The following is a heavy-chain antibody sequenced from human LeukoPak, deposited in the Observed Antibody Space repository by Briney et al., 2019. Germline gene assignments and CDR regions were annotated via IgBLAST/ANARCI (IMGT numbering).Heavy chain of an antibody. CDR3: AKDTRFGSGSYFDY. D-gene: IGHD1-26*01. CDR2: ISWNSGSI. CDR1: GFTFDDYA. Sequence: GGSLRLSCAASGFTFDDYAMPWVRHAPGKGLEWVSGISWNSGSIGYADSVKGRFTISRDNAKNSLYLQMNSLRAEDTALYYCAKDTRFGSGSYFDYWGQGTLVTVSS. J-gene: IGHJ4*02. V-gene: IGHV3-9*01.